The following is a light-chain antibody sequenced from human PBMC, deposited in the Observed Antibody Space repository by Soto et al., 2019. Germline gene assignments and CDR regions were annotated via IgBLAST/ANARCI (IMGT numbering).Light chain of an antibody. J-gene: IGKJ2*01. Sequence: DIQMTQSPSSVSASVGDRVTITCRASQVISSWLAWYQQKPGKAPKLLIYAASSLQSGDPSRFSGSGSGTDFTLTISSLQPEDFATYYCQQANSFPPYTFGQGTKLEIK. CDR3: QQANSFPPYT. V-gene: IGKV1-12*01. CDR2: AAS. CDR1: QVISSW.